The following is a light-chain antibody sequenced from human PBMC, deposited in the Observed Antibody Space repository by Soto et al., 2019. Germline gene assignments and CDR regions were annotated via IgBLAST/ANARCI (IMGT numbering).Light chain of an antibody. CDR3: SSYTSTDTHVV. CDR1: SSDIGNYNY. Sequence: QSALTQPASVSGSPGQSITISCTGTSSDIGNYNYVSWYQQHPGKAPKVMIYGVSNRPSGVSNRFSGYKSGNTASLTISGLQAGDEAHYYCSSYTSTDTHVVFGGGTKVTVL. CDR2: GVS. J-gene: IGLJ2*01. V-gene: IGLV2-14*01.